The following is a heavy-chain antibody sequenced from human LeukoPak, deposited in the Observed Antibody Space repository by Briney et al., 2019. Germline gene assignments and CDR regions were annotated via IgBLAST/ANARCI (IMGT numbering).Heavy chain of an antibody. CDR2: VYYSGSS. CDR3: ARSLTTGIDWFDP. Sequence: PSQTLSLTCTVSGGSISSGGYYWSWIRQPPGKGLEWIGCVYYSGSSNYDPSLKSRVTISLDTSKNQFSLRLNSVTAADTAVYYCARSLTTGIDWFDPWGQGTLVTVSS. CDR1: GGSISSGGYY. D-gene: IGHD4/OR15-4a*01. V-gene: IGHV4-61*02. J-gene: IGHJ5*02.